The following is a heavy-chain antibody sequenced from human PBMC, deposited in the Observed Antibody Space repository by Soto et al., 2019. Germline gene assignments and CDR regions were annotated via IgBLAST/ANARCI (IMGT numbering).Heavy chain of an antibody. Sequence: QVQLQQWGAGLLKPSETLSLTCAVYGGSFSGYYWSWIRQPPGNGLEWIGEINHSGSTNYNPSLKRRVTISVDTSKNQCSLKLSSVTAADTAVYYCARGRYDFWSGYPAFDYWGQGTLVTVSS. CDR3: ARGRYDFWSGYPAFDY. CDR1: GGSFSGYY. CDR2: INHSGST. J-gene: IGHJ4*02. V-gene: IGHV4-34*01. D-gene: IGHD3-3*01.